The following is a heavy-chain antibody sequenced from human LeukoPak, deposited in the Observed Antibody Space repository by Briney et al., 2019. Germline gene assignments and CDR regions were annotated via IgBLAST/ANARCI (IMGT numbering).Heavy chain of an antibody. CDR1: GGSISNYF. CDR2: IYYREYRGST. CDR3: ARDGTAMVRGVIILQYYFDY. D-gene: IGHD3-10*01. J-gene: IGHJ4*02. Sequence: PSETLSLTCTVSGGSISNYFWSWIRQPPGKGLEWIGNIYYREYRGSTSYNPSLKSRVTISVDTSKNQFSLRLSSVTAADTAVYYCARDGTAMVRGVIILQYYFDYWGQGTLVTVSS. V-gene: IGHV4-59*12.